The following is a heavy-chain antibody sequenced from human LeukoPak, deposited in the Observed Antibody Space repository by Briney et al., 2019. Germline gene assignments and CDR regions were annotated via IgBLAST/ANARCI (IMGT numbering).Heavy chain of an antibody. J-gene: IGHJ4*02. V-gene: IGHV1-69*01. CDR3: ARESPVYSSASAFFDY. D-gene: IGHD6-25*01. CDR2: IIPIFGTA. CDR1: GGTFSSYA. Sequence: GSSVKVSCKASGGTFSSYAINWVRQAPGQGLEWMGGIIPIFGTANYAQKFQGRVTITADESTSTAYMELSSLRSEDTAVYYCARESPVYSSASAFFDYWGQGTLVTVSS.